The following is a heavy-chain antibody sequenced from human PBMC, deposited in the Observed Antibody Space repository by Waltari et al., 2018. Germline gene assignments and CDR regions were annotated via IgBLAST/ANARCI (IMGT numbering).Heavy chain of an antibody. CDR2: IYSGGSST. Sequence: EVQLLESGGGLVQPGGSLRLSCAASGFTFSNYGMSWVRQAPGKGLEWVSIIYSGGSSTYYADSVKGRFTISRDNSKNTLYLQMNSLRAEDTAVYYCAKVKGGYAFDIWGQGTMVTVSS. CDR1: GFTFSNYG. V-gene: IGHV3-23*03. CDR3: AKVKGGYAFDI. J-gene: IGHJ3*02.